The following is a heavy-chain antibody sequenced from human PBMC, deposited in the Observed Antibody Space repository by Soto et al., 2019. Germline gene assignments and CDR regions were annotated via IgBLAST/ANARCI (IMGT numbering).Heavy chain of an antibody. CDR1: GFTFSSYS. V-gene: IGHV3-21*01. CDR3: ARVRYGSGSYYSRIYYYGMDV. Sequence: GSLRLSCAASGFTFSSYSMNWVRQAPGKGLEWVSSISSSSSYIYYADSVKGRFTISRDNAKNSLYLQMNSLRAEDTAVYYCARVRYGSGSYYSRIYYYGMDVWGQGTTVTVSS. CDR2: ISSSSSYI. J-gene: IGHJ6*02. D-gene: IGHD3-10*01.